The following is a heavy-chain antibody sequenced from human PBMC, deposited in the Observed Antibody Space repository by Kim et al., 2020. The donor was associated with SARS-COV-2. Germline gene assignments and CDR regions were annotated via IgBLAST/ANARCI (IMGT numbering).Heavy chain of an antibody. Sequence: ASVKVSCKAFGYTFTSSGFSWVRQAPGQGLEWMGWISAYNSNTNYAQKFQGRVTMTTDTSTTTAYMELGSLTSDDTAIYYCARDHGVGTIFFDYWGQGTLVAVSS. D-gene: IGHD1-26*01. V-gene: IGHV1-18*01. CDR2: ISAYNSNT. CDR1: GYTFTSSG. CDR3: ARDHGVGTIFFDY. J-gene: IGHJ4*02.